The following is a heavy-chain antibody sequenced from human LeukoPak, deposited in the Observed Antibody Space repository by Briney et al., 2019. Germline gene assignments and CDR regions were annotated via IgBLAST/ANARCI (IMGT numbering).Heavy chain of an antibody. CDR1: GFTFSDYY. Sequence: GGSLRLSCAASGFTFSDYYMSWIRQAPGKGLEWVPYISSSGSTIYYADSVKGRFTISRDNAKNSLYLQMNSLRAEDTAVYYCARDGRTTVVTWANDYWGQGTLVTVSS. J-gene: IGHJ4*02. CDR3: ARDGRTTVVTWANDY. D-gene: IGHD4-23*01. CDR2: ISSSGSTI. V-gene: IGHV3-11*04.